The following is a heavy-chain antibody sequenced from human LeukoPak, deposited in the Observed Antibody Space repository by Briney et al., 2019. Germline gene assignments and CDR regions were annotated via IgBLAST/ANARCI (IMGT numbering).Heavy chain of an antibody. Sequence: PSETLSLTCSVSGDSINSNNHYWAWIRQPPGKGLEWIGEINHSGSTNYNPSLKSRVTISVDTSKNQFSLKLSSVTAADTAVYYCARGDSSGYYFGRFFRYWGQGTLVTVSS. CDR1: GDSINSNNHY. CDR2: INHSGST. D-gene: IGHD3-22*01. V-gene: IGHV4-39*07. CDR3: ARGDSSGYYFGRFFRY. J-gene: IGHJ4*02.